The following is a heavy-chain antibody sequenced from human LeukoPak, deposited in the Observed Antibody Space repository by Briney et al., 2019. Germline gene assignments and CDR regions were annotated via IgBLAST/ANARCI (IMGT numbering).Heavy chain of an antibody. CDR2: INHSGST. J-gene: IGHJ4*02. D-gene: IGHD5-18*01. V-gene: IGHV4-34*01. CDR1: GGSFSGYY. CDR3: AKALAMVTEFEEGFDY. Sequence: SETLSLTCAVYGGSFSGYYWSWIRQPPGKGLEWIGEINHSGSTNYNPSLKSRVTISVDTSKNQFSLKLSSVTAADTAVYYCAKALAMVTEFEEGFDYWGQGTLVTVSS.